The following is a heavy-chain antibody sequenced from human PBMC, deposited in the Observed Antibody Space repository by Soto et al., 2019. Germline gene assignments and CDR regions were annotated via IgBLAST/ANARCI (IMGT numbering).Heavy chain of an antibody. Sequence: GGSLRLSCAASGFTFASFWMVWIRQAPGKGLEWVASIKQDGSEKFYLDSVKGRFTISRDNTKNSLSLQMNSLRAEDTAVYHFARDGRPGGYRINDWWAQGSMVIASS. CDR2: IKQDGSEK. J-gene: IGHJ4*02. D-gene: IGHD3-10*01. V-gene: IGHV3-7*01. CDR3: ARDGRPGGYRINDW. CDR1: GFTFASFW.